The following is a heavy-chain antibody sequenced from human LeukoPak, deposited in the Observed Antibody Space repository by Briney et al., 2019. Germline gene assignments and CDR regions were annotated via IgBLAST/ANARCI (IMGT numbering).Heavy chain of an antibody. D-gene: IGHD3-9*01. J-gene: IGHJ4*02. Sequence: SQTLSLTCTVSGGSISSGGYYWSWIRQHPGKGLEWIGYIYYSGSTYYNPSLKSRVTISVDKSKNQFSLKLSSVTAADTAVYYCARGLRDILTGYSVFDYWGQGTLVTVSS. V-gene: IGHV4-31*03. CDR2: IYYSGST. CDR1: GGSISSGGYY. CDR3: ARGLRDILTGYSVFDY.